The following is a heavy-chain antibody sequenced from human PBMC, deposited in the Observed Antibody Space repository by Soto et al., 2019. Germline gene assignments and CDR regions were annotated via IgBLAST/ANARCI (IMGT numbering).Heavy chain of an antibody. CDR3: AREWDNKSEHSSGWYDDF. Sequence: GASVKVSCKASGYTFTGYYMHWVRQAPGQGLEWMGWINPNSGGTNYAQKFQGWVTMTRDTSISTAYMELSRLRSDDTAVYYCAREWDNKSEHSSGWYDDFWGQGTLVTVSS. CDR2: INPNSGGT. V-gene: IGHV1-2*04. D-gene: IGHD6-19*01. J-gene: IGHJ4*02. CDR1: GYTFTGYY.